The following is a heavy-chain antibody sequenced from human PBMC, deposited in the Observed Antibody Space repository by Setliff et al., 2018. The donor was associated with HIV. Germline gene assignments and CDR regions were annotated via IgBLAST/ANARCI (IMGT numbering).Heavy chain of an antibody. V-gene: IGHV4-59*01. CDR2: IYFTGSS. Sequence: SETLSLTCTVSGGSISTYYWSWIRQPPGKGLEWIGYIYFTGSSDNKPSLESRVTLSVDTSKHQFSLQLSSVTAADTAVYYCARVQMAYAAFDVWGQGTMVTVSS. CDR1: GGSISTYY. D-gene: IGHD4-17*01. J-gene: IGHJ3*01. CDR3: ARVQMAYAAFDV.